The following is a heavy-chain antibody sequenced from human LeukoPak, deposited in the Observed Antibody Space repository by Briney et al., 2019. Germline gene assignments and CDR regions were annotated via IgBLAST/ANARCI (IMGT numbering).Heavy chain of an antibody. Sequence: SETLSLTCTVSGYSISSGYYWGWIRQPPGKGLEWIGSIHYSARIYYNPSLKSRLTISPDTSKNQFSLKLTSVTAADTAVYYCARGPSGYHNTGGQGTLVTVSS. CDR2: IHYSARI. V-gene: IGHV4-38-2*02. D-gene: IGHD5-12*01. CDR1: GYSISSGYY. CDR3: ARGPSGYHNT. J-gene: IGHJ4*02.